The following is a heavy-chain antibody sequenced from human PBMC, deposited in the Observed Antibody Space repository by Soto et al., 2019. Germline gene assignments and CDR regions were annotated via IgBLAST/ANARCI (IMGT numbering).Heavy chain of an antibody. CDR3: GRGRSGELVVFY. D-gene: IGHD1-7*01. Sequence: QVQLVQSGAEVKKSGASVKVSCKASGYTFTGYYIHWVRQAPGQGPEWMGEIGPNRGDTRYAQKFQGRVTMTRDTSITKVYMELSNLSPDDTAVYYCGRGRSGELVVFYWGQGTLVTVYS. J-gene: IGHJ4*02. V-gene: IGHV1-2*02. CDR1: GYTFTGYY. CDR2: IGPNRGDT.